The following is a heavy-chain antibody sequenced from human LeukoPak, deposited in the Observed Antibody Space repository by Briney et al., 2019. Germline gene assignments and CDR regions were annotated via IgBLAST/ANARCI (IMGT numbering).Heavy chain of an antibody. Sequence: PGGSLRLSCAVSGFTFSSYAMHWVRQAPGKGLEWVAVISYDGSNKYYADSVKGRFTISRDNSKNTLYLQMNSLRAEDTAVYYCARAPGSYWHYFDYWGQGTLVTVSS. CDR3: ARAPGSYWHYFDY. CDR1: GFTFSSYA. CDR2: ISYDGSNK. J-gene: IGHJ4*02. V-gene: IGHV3-30-3*01. D-gene: IGHD1-26*01.